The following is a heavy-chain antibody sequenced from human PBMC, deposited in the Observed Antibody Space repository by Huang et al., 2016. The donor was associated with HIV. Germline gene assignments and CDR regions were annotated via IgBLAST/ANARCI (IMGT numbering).Heavy chain of an antibody. Sequence: QVQLQASGPGLVKTSETLSLTCTVSGGSISTHYGSWIRQPPGQGLEGIGSIDYSGSTNYSPSLKSRVTILRDTSKNQFSLRVNSVTAADTAMYYCARDHHDFWRGYRRMYFFDHWGQGTLVTVSS. CDR3: ARDHHDFWRGYRRMYFFDH. J-gene: IGHJ4*02. D-gene: IGHD3-3*01. V-gene: IGHV4-59*11. CDR2: IDYSGST. CDR1: GGSISTHY.